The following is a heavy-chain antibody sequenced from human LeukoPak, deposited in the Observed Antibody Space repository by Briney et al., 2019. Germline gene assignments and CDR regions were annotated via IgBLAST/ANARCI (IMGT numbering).Heavy chain of an antibody. CDR2: IYYSGST. Sequence: SETLSLXCTVSGGSISSYYWSWIRQPPGKGLESIGYIYYSGSTNYNPSLKSRVTISVDTSKNQFSLKLSSVTAADTAVYYCARRPAEGYFDYWGQGTLVTVSS. CDR1: GGSISSYY. CDR3: ARRPAEGYFDY. J-gene: IGHJ4*02. V-gene: IGHV4-59*01. D-gene: IGHD6-25*01.